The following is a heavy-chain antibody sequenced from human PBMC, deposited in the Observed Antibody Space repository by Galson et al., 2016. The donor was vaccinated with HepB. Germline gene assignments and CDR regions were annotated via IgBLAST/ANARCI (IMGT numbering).Heavy chain of an antibody. CDR2: ISGTSTYI. D-gene: IGHD3-9*01. J-gene: IGHJ4*02. CDR3: ARDLRGMIRFFDWSTHFDS. V-gene: IGHV3-21*01. Sequence: LRLSCAASGFTFNTYSMNWVRQAPGKGLEWVSSISGTSTYIYYADSVKGRFTISRDNAKNSLYLQMNNVRAEDTAVYYCARDLRGMIRFFDWSTHFDSWGQGTLVTVSP. CDR1: GFTFNTYS.